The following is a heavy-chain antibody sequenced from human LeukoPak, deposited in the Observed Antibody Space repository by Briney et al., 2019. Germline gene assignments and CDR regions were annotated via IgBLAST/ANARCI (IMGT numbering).Heavy chain of an antibody. CDR2: IYYSGST. V-gene: IGHV4-59*01. CDR1: GGSFSGYY. CDR3: ARERAGAFDI. D-gene: IGHD6-19*01. Sequence: KASETLSLTCAVYGGSFSGYYWSWIRQPPGKGLEWIGYIYYSGSTNYNPSLKSRVTISVDTSKNQFSLKLSSVTAADTAVYYCARERAGAFDIWGQGTMVTVSS. J-gene: IGHJ3*02.